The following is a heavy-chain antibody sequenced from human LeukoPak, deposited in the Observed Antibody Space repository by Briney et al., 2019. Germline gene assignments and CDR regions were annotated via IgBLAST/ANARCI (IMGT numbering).Heavy chain of an antibody. V-gene: IGHV3-30*03. J-gene: IGHJ4*02. CDR2: ISYDGSNK. CDR3: ASSAGVVVTASHFDY. CDR1: GFTFSSYS. D-gene: IGHD2-21*02. Sequence: GGSLRLSCAASGFTFSSYSMNWVRQAPGKGLEWVAVISYDGSNKYYADSVKGRFTISRDNSKNTLYLQMNSLRAEDTAVYYCASSAGVVVTASHFDYWGQGTLVTVSS.